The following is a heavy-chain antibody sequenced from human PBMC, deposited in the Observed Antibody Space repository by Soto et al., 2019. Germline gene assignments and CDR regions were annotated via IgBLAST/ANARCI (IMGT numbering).Heavy chain of an antibody. J-gene: IGHJ3*02. V-gene: IGHV4-39*01. D-gene: IGHD3-16*01. CDR1: GGSISSSSYY. CDR2: IYYSGST. CDR3: ARRYGWAFDI. Sequence: ASETLSLTCTVSGGSISSSSYYWGWIRHPPGKGLEWIGSIYYSGSTYYNPSLKSRVTISVDTSKNQFSLKLSSVTAADTAVYYCARRYGWAFDIWGQGTMVTVSS.